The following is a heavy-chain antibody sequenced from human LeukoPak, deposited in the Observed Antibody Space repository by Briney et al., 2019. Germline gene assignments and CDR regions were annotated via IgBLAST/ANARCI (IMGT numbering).Heavy chain of an antibody. CDR1: GFTFSSYG. CDR2: VWDDGSSQ. V-gene: IGHV3-33*01. Sequence: PGRSLRLSCAASGFTFSSYGMHWVRQAPGKGLEWVAVVWDDGSSQNYADSVKGRFTISRDNSKNTLYLQMNSLRAEDTAVYYCASAVQTHAGTDYWGQGTLVTVSS. D-gene: IGHD6-13*01. CDR3: ASAVQTHAGTDY. J-gene: IGHJ4*02.